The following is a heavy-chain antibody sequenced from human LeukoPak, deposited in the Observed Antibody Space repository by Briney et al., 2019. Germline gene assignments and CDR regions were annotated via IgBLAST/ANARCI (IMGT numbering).Heavy chain of an antibody. V-gene: IGHV3-21*01. D-gene: IGHD1-26*01. CDR3: ARGGRQWEPTDAFDI. CDR2: ISTSSSYI. Sequence: PGGSLRLSCAASGFTFSSYCMNWVRQAPGKGLEWVSFISTSSSYIHYADSVKGRFTISRDNAKNSLYLQMNSLRAEDTAVYYCARGGRQWEPTDAFDIWGQGTMVTVSS. J-gene: IGHJ3*02. CDR1: GFTFSSYC.